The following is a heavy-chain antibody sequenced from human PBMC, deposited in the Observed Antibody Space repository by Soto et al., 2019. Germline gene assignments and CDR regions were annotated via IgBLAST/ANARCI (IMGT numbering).Heavy chain of an antibody. J-gene: IGHJ4*02. CDR3: ARARFQVLYGKPYFDS. D-gene: IGHD2-2*02. CDR1: GGSITTGGSY. V-gene: IGHV4-31*03. CDR2: IYHSGNT. Sequence: SETLSLTCTVSGGSITTGGSYWSWIRQHPGKGLEWIGNIYHSGNTYYNPSLKSRLTISVDTSKNHFSLMVDSVTAADTAVYYCARARFQVLYGKPYFDSWGQGTLVTVSA.